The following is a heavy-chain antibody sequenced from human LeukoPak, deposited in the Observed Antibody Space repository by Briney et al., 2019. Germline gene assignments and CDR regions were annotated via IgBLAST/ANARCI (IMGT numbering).Heavy chain of an antibody. CDR1: GDSISTSNSY. D-gene: IGHD6-13*01. V-gene: IGHV3-11*01. J-gene: IGHJ6*03. CDR2: ISSSGSTI. CDR3: ARVLYERDIAAEKGYYYYMDV. Sequence: LSLTCTVSGDSISTSNSYWGWIRQPPGKGLEWVSYISSSGSTIYYADSVKGRFTISRDNAKNSLYLQMNSLRSEDTAVYYCARVLYERDIAAEKGYYYYMDVWGKGTTVTVSS.